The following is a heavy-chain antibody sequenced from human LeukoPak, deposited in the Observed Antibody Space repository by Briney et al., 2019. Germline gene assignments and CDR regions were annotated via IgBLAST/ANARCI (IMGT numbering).Heavy chain of an antibody. Sequence: SQTLSLTCAVSGYSISSGYYWGWIRQPPGKGLEWIGSIYHSGSTYYNPSLKSRVTISVDTSKNQFSLKLSSVTAADTAVYYCARLGPLYYYYYMDVWGKGTTVTVSS. CDR3: ARLGPLYYYYYMDV. V-gene: IGHV4-38-2*01. CDR1: GYSISSGYY. J-gene: IGHJ6*03. CDR2: IYHSGST.